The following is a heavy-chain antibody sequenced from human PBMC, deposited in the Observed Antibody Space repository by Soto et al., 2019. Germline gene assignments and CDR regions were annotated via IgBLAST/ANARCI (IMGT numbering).Heavy chain of an antibody. CDR2: IYYSGIT. CDR1: GGSISSSSYY. D-gene: IGHD3-3*01. V-gene: IGHV4-39*01. Sequence: QLQLQESGPGLVKPSETLSLTCTVSGGSISSSSYYWGWIRQPPGKGLEWIGSIYYSGITYYNPSLKSRVTISVDTSKNQFSLKLSSVTAADTAVYYCARCPLRFLEWLPQPFDYWGQGTLVTVSS. CDR3: ARCPLRFLEWLPQPFDY. J-gene: IGHJ4*02.